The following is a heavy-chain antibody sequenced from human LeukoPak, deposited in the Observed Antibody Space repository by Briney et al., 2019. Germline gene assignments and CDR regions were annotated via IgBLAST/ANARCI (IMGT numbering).Heavy chain of an antibody. CDR1: GYTFTSYD. Sequence: ASVKVSCKASGYTFTSYDINWVRQATEQGLEWMGWMNPNSGNTGYAQKFQGRVTMTRNTSISTAYMELSSLRSEDTAVYYCARGWSKRYFDWLLPHKGYYYYYMDVWGKGTTVTISS. CDR2: MNPNSGNT. V-gene: IGHV1-8*01. D-gene: IGHD3-9*01. CDR3: ARGWSKRYFDWLLPHKGYYYYYMDV. J-gene: IGHJ6*03.